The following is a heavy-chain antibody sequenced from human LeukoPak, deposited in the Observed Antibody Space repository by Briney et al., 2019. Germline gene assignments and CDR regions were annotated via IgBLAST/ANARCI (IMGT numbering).Heavy chain of an antibody. Sequence: ASVKVSCKASGGTFNSYAISWVRQAPGQGLEWMGGIIPIFGTANYAQKVQGRVTITTDESTTTAYMELSSLRSEDTAVYYCARAGKDIVATAVDYWGQGTLVTVSS. V-gene: IGHV1-69*05. CDR3: ARAGKDIVATAVDY. D-gene: IGHD5-12*01. CDR1: GGTFNSYA. CDR2: IIPIFGTA. J-gene: IGHJ4*02.